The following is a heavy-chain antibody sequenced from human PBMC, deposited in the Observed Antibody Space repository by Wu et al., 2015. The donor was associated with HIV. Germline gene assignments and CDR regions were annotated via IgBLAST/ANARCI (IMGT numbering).Heavy chain of an antibody. V-gene: IGHV1-8*01. D-gene: IGHD2-15*01. CDR2: MNPNSGNT. CDR1: GYSFTSYD. J-gene: IGHJ4*02. Sequence: QVQLVQSGAEVKKPGASVKVSCKASGYSFTSYDINWVRQATGQGLEWMGWMNPNSGNTGYAQKFQGRLIMTGDASIRTAYMEVTSLRSEDTAVYYCARAEFGDCSGGSCYFGYWGQGTLVTVSS. CDR3: ARAEFGDCSGGSCYFGY.